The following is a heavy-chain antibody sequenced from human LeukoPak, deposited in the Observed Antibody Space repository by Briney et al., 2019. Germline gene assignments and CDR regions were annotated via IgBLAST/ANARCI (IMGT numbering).Heavy chain of an antibody. Sequence: GASMKVACKVAAYPLNDLSIHWVRQAPGKGLEWMGGFDPDRGETIYTEKFQGRLKLTQDTSTDTAYMELTSLRSEETDVIFCATRLHYYDTDDSWGQGTLVTVSS. V-gene: IGHV1-24*01. J-gene: IGHJ1*01. CDR1: AYPLNDLS. D-gene: IGHD3-22*01. CDR3: ATRLHYYDTDDS. CDR2: FDPDRGET.